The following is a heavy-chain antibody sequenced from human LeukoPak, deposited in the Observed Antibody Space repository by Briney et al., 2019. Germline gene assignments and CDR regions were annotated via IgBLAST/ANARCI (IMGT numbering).Heavy chain of an antibody. CDR1: RFTFSSYS. D-gene: IGHD5/OR15-5a*01. Sequence: GRSLRLSCAASRFTFSSYSMNWVRQAPGKGLEWVSYISSSSSTIYYADSVKGRFTISRDNAKNSLYLQMNSLRAEDTAVYYCAREQWQCLYAFDIWGQGTMVTVSS. CDR2: ISSSSSTI. CDR3: AREQWQCLYAFDI. J-gene: IGHJ3*02. V-gene: IGHV3-48*01.